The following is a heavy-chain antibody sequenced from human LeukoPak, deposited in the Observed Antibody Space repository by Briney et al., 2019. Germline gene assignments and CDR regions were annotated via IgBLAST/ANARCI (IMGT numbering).Heavy chain of an antibody. CDR2: IRSKANSYAT. V-gene: IGHV3-73*01. D-gene: IGHD3-10*01. Sequence: GGSLRLSCAASGFTFSGSAMHWVRQASGKGLEWVGRIRSKANSYATAYAASVKGRFTISRDDSKNTAYLQMNSLKTEDTAVYYCTSPHPWFGDRYYYYMDVWGKGTTVTVSS. J-gene: IGHJ6*03. CDR3: TSPHPWFGDRYYYYMDV. CDR1: GFTFSGSA.